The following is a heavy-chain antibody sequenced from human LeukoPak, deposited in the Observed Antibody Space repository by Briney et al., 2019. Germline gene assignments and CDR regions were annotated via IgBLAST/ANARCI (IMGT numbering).Heavy chain of an antibody. CDR1: GFTFNSYW. J-gene: IGHJ4*02. Sequence: GGSLRLSCAASGFTFNSYWMSWVRQAPGKRLEWVANVQQEGSEKYYLDSVKGRFTISRDNAKNSVYLQMNSLRAEDTATYYCATTLNVATAGYFWGQGTVVTVSS. V-gene: IGHV3-7*01. D-gene: IGHD6-13*01. CDR3: ATTLNVATAGYF. CDR2: VQQEGSEK.